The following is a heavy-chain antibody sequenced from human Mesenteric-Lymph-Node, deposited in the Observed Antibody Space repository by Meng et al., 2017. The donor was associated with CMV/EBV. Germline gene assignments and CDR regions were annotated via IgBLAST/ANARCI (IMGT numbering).Heavy chain of an antibody. Sequence: SWLRRPPGKGLEWIGYVRYVYYIGSTELSPSYEYNPSLKSRVTISADTSNNQFSLKLTSVTAADTAVYYCARLSRSPFWSGYWYIGLWGRGTLVTVSS. CDR3: ARLSRSPFWSGYWYIGL. CDR2: VYYIGSTELSPSY. D-gene: IGHD3-3*01. V-gene: IGHV4-59*13. J-gene: IGHJ2*01.